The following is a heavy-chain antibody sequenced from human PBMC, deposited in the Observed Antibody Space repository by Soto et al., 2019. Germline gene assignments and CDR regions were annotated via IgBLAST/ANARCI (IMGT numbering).Heavy chain of an antibody. D-gene: IGHD3-3*01. CDR3: ARGRYYDFWSGYNNYYYYGMDV. V-gene: IGHV4-34*01. Sequence: SETLSLTCAVYGGSFSGYYWSWIRQPPGKGLEWIGEINHSGSTNYNPSLKSRVTISVDTSKNQFSLKLSSVTAADTAVYYCARGRYYDFWSGYNNYYYYGMDVWGQGTTVTVSS. CDR1: GGSFSGYY. J-gene: IGHJ6*02. CDR2: INHSGST.